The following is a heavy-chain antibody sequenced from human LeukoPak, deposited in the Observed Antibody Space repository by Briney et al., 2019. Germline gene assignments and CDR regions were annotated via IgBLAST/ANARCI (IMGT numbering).Heavy chain of an antibody. CDR1: GYIFTNYF. Sequence: GESLKISCQTSGYIFTNYFIGWVRQMPGKGLECMGIIYPGDSDTRYSPSFQGQVTISVDKSISAAYLQWSGLRASDTAMYYCGRLSCTSSSCSNYNGMDVWGQGTTVTVSS. CDR3: GRLSCTSSSCSNYNGMDV. CDR2: IYPGDSDT. D-gene: IGHD3-22*01. J-gene: IGHJ6*02. V-gene: IGHV5-51*01.